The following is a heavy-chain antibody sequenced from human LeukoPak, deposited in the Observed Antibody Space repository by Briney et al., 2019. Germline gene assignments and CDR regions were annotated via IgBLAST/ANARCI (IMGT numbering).Heavy chain of an antibody. D-gene: IGHD5-18*01. Sequence: PSETLSLTCTVSGGSISRTGYSWSWIRQPPGQGLEWLAYTYHSGSTYYNPSLKSRFTISLDRSRNQFSLKLSSVTAADSAVYYCARGVDTASGDGFDIWGQGTMVTVSS. CDR3: ARGVDTASGDGFDI. CDR2: TYHSGST. CDR1: GGSISRTGYS. V-gene: IGHV4-30-2*01. J-gene: IGHJ3*02.